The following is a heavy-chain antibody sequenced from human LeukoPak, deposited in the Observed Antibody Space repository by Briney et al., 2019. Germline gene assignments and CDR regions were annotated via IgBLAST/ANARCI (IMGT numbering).Heavy chain of an antibody. Sequence: PSETLSLTCTVSGGSVNSYYWSWIRQPPGKGLEWIGYIYYSGSTNYNPSLKSRVTISVDTSKNQFSLKLSSVTAADTAVYYCARGGNYGDYVFDYWGQGTLVTVSS. CDR3: ARGGNYGDYVFDY. J-gene: IGHJ4*02. V-gene: IGHV4-59*02. CDR2: IYYSGST. CDR1: GGSVNSYY. D-gene: IGHD4-17*01.